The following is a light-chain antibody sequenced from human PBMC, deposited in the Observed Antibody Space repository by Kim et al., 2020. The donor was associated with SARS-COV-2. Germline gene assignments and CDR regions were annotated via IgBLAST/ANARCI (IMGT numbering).Light chain of an antibody. CDR2: RNN. CDR1: SNNVGFEG. J-gene: IGLJ3*02. Sequence: QAGLTQPPSVSKALRQTAKLTCTGSSNNVGFEGAAWLQQHQGHPPKLLFYRNNTRPSGVSDRLSVSRSGNTASLTITGLQPEDEADYYCSSWDRSLSAWMFGGGTQLTVL. CDR3: SSWDRSLSAWM. V-gene: IGLV10-54*01.